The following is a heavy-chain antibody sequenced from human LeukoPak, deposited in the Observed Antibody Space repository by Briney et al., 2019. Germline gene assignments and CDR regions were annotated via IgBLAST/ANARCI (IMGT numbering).Heavy chain of an antibody. Sequence: PGGSLRLSCAASGFAFSSYDMHWVRQAPGKGLEWVAVISYDGSNKYYADSVKGRFTISRDNAKNSLYLQMNSLRAEDTAVYYCARDGTWGSYRYSFDYWGQGTLVTVSS. D-gene: IGHD3-16*02. J-gene: IGHJ4*02. CDR1: GFAFSSYD. CDR2: ISYDGSNK. V-gene: IGHV3-30*03. CDR3: ARDGTWGSYRYSFDY.